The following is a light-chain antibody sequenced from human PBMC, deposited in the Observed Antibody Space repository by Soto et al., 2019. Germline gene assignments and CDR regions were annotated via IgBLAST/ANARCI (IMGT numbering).Light chain of an antibody. Sequence: IQLTQSPSSLSASVGDRVTITCRASQGISSALAWYQQKPGCPPNLLIYDASTLETGVPLRFSGSGSGTDFTLTISSLQPEDLATYYCQLLDTYPPMYIFGQGTKLEIK. J-gene: IGKJ2*01. V-gene: IGKV1-13*02. CDR3: QLLDTYPPMYI. CDR1: QGISSA. CDR2: DAS.